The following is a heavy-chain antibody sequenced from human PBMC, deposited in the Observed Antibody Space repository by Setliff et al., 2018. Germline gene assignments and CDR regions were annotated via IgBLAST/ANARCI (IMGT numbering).Heavy chain of an antibody. D-gene: IGHD3-10*01. V-gene: IGHV4-38-2*02. CDR3: ARALLWFGEGMDV. CDR1: GYSISSGYY. Sequence: SETLSLTCSVSGYSISSGYYWGWIRQPPGKGLEWIGSIYHNGNSYYNPSLKSRVTISVDKSKNQFSLKLSSVTAADTAVYYCARALLWFGEGMDVWGKGTTVTVSS. J-gene: IGHJ6*03. CDR2: IYHNGNS.